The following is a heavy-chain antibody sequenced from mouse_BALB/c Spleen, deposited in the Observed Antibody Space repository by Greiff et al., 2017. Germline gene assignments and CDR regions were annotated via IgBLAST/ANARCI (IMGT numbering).Heavy chain of an antibody. J-gene: IGHJ2*01. V-gene: IGHV1-5*01. Sequence: VQLQQSGTVLARPGASVKMSCKASGYTFTSYWMHWVKQRPGQGLEWIGAIYPGNSDTSYNQKFKGKAKLTAVTSTSTAYMELSSLTNEDSAVYYCTRRTMITHFDDWGQGTTLTVSS. CDR2: IYPGNSDT. D-gene: IGHD2-4*01. CDR1: GYTFTSYW. CDR3: TRRTMITHFDD.